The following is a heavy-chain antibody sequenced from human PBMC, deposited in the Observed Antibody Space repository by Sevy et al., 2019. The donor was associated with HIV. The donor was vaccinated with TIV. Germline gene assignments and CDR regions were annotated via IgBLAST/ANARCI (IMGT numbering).Heavy chain of an antibody. D-gene: IGHD3-10*01. CDR3: ARGLFTGSGSPFDY. CDR1: GYTFTGYY. Sequence: AAVKVSCKASGYTFTGYYMHWVRQAPGQGLEWMGWINPNSGGTNYAQKLQGRVTMTRDTSISTAYMELSRLRSDDTAVYYCARGLFTGSGSPFDYWGQGTLVTVSS. J-gene: IGHJ4*02. V-gene: IGHV1-2*02. CDR2: INPNSGGT.